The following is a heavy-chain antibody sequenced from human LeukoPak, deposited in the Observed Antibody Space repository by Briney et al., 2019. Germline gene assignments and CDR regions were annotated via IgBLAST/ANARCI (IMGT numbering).Heavy chain of an antibody. CDR1: GGSISSYY. CDR3: ARGKPLAYLGFDY. V-gene: IGHV4-59*08. CDR2: IYYSGST. D-gene: IGHD3-10*01. J-gene: IGHJ4*02. Sequence: SETLSLTCTVSGGSISSYYWSWIRQPPGKGLEWIGYIYYSGSTNYNPSLKSRVTISVDTSKNQFSLKLSSVTAADTAVYYCARGKPLAYLGFDYWGQGTLVTVSS.